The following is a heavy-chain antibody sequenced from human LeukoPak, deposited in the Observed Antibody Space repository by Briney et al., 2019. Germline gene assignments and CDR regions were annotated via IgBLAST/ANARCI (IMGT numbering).Heavy chain of an antibody. CDR2: FDPEDGET. CDR1: GYTLTELS. CDR3: AGTALLVYDSSGYQAYYFDY. D-gene: IGHD3-22*01. Sequence: ASVKVSCKVSGYTLTELSMHWVRQAPGKGLEWMGGFDPEDGETIYAQKFQGRVTMTEDTSTDTAYMELSSLRSEDTAVHYCAGTALLVYDSSGYQAYYFDYWGQGTLVTVSS. J-gene: IGHJ4*02. V-gene: IGHV1-24*01.